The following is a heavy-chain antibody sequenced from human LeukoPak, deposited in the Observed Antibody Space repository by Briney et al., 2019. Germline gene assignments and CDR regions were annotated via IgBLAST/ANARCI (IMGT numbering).Heavy chain of an antibody. Sequence: SGGSLRLSCAASGFRFSVYSMNWLRQAPGKGREWISYIGISSGNTNYADSVKGRFTISGDKAKNSLYLQMNSLRVEDTAVYYCARDYEYAFDNWGQGTLVTVSS. CDR3: ARDYEYAFDN. CDR1: GFRFSVYS. V-gene: IGHV3-48*01. CDR2: IGISSGNT. D-gene: IGHD5-12*01. J-gene: IGHJ4*02.